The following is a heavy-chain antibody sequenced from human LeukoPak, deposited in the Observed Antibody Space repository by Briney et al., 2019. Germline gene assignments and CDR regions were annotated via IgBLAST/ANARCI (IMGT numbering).Heavy chain of an antibody. Sequence: GGSLRLSCAASGFNFNTYWMSWVRQAPGKGLEWVANIKQDGSEKFYVDSMKGRFTISRDNAKNSLYLQMNSLRAEDTAVYSCVRDSTYDFWSGYHLNWGQGTLVTVSS. J-gene: IGHJ4*02. D-gene: IGHD3-3*01. CDR1: GFNFNTYW. CDR3: VRDSTYDFWSGYHLN. V-gene: IGHV3-7*01. CDR2: IKQDGSEK.